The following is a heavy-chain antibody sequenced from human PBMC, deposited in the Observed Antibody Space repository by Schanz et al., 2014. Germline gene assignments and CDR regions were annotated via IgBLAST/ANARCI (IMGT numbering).Heavy chain of an antibody. CDR3: ARDRQQLVGRIGYYYGMDV. J-gene: IGHJ6*02. V-gene: IGHV3-30*04. Sequence: VQVVESGGGLVQPGGSLRLSCAASGFTFSNFAIHWVRQAPGKGLEWVAVISYDGSHKDYADSVKGRFTISRDNSKNTLYLQMNSLRAEDTAVYYCARDRQQLVGRIGYYYGMDVWGQGTTVTVSS. CDR2: ISYDGSHK. CDR1: GFTFSNFA. D-gene: IGHD6-13*01.